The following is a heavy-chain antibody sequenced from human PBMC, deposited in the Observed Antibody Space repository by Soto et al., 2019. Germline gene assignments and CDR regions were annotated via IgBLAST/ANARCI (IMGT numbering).Heavy chain of an antibody. D-gene: IGHD5-18*01. CDR1: GFTFISYG. CDR2: ISYDGSNK. V-gene: IGHV3-30*18. J-gene: IGHJ4*02. CDR3: AKAGNVDTAMVTDY. Sequence: PGGSLRLSCAASGFTFISYGMHWVRQAPGKGLEWVAVISYDGSNKYYADSVKGRFTISRDNSKNTLYLQMNSLRAEDTAVYYCAKAGNVDTAMVTDYWGQGTLVTVSS.